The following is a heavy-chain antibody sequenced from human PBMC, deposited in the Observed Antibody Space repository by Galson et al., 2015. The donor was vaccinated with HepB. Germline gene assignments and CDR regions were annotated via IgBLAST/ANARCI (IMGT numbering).Heavy chain of an antibody. J-gene: IGHJ3*02. CDR2: INPNSGGT. CDR1: GYTFTGYY. V-gene: IGHV1-2*02. D-gene: IGHD3-22*01. Sequence: SVKVSCKASGYTFTGYYMHWVRQAPGQGLEWMGWINPNSGGTNYAQKFQGRVTMTRDTSISTAYMELSRLRSDDTAVYYCARAYYYDSSGYLPDAFDIWGQGTMVTVSS. CDR3: ARAYYYDSSGYLPDAFDI.